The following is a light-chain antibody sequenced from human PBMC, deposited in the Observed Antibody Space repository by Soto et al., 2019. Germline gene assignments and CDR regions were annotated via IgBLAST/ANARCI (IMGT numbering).Light chain of an antibody. CDR3: QQYGSSPPWT. Sequence: EIVLTQSPGTLSLSPGERATLSSRASQSVSSSYLAWYQQKPGQAPRLLIYGASSRATGIPDRFSGSGSGTDFTVTISRLEPEDFAVYYCQQYGSSPPWTFGQGTKVEIK. V-gene: IGKV3-20*01. J-gene: IGKJ1*01. CDR2: GAS. CDR1: QSVSSSY.